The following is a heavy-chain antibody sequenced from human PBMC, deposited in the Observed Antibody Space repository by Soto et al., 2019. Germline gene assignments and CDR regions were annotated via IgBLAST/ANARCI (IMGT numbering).Heavy chain of an antibody. CDR3: ARDTGPNGYNYYYFGMDV. D-gene: IGHD5-18*01. Sequence: LRLSCAASGFTFSNYSMHWVRQAPGKGLEWVAVISYDGSDKYNANSVKGRFTISRDNSKNTLYLQMNSLRAEDTAVYYCARDTGPNGYNYYYFGMDVWGQGTTVTVSS. CDR1: GFTFSNYS. CDR2: ISYDGSDK. V-gene: IGHV3-30-3*01. J-gene: IGHJ6*02.